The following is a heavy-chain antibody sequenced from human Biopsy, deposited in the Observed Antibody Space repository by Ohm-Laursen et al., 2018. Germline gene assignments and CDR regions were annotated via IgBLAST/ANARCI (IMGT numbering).Heavy chain of an antibody. J-gene: IGHJ4*02. Sequence: TTSLTCTVSGVSISVDGYYWAWIRQLPGKGLDWIGYIYHSGTTYYNPSLKSRLTMSVDTSKNEFSLRLRSVTAADTAVYFCATFRASWDTTQGGDYWGQGTLVTVSS. D-gene: IGHD1-26*01. CDR1: GVSISVDGYY. CDR2: IYHSGTT. V-gene: IGHV4-31*02. CDR3: ATFRASWDTTQGGDY.